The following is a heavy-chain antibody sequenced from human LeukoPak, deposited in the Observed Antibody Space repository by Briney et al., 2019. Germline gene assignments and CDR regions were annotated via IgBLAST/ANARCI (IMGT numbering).Heavy chain of an antibody. V-gene: IGHV1/OR15-1*01. Sequence: GASVKVSCKASGYIFTYYYMHWVRQAPGQELGWMGRINPNSGGTNYAQKFQGRVTMTRDASISTAYTELSSLRSEDTAVYYCARSSRGWDYYYYMDVWGKGTTVTVSS. J-gene: IGHJ6*03. CDR2: INPNSGGT. CDR3: ARSSRGWDYYYYMDV. D-gene: IGHD5-12*01. CDR1: GYIFTYYY.